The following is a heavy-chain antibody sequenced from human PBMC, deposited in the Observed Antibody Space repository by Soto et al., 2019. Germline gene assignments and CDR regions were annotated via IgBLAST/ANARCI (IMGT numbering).Heavy chain of an antibody. CDR1: GGSISSGGYS. CDR2: IQHRWST. Sequence: QLQLQESGSGLVKPSQTLSLTCAVSGGSISSGGYSWNWIRQPPGKGLEWIGDIQHRWSTDYNPSLKSRVTIAVDRSKNQFSLKLGSLTAADTALYYCARVPTPWGQGTLVTVSS. J-gene: IGHJ5*02. CDR3: ARVPTP. V-gene: IGHV4-30-2*01.